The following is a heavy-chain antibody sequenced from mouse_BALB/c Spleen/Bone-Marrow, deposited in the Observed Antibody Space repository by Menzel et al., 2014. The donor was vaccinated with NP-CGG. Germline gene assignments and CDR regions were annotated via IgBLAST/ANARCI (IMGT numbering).Heavy chain of an antibody. V-gene: IGHV14-3*02. CDR3: AVYDYEGFAY. J-gene: IGHJ3*01. Sequence: VHVKQSGAEPVKPGASVKLSCTASGFNIKDTYMHWVKQRPEQGLEWIGRIDPANGNTKYDPKFQGKATITADTSSNTAYLQLSSLTSEGTAVYYCAVYDYEGFAYWGQGTLVTVSA. D-gene: IGHD2-4*01. CDR1: GFNIKDTY. CDR2: IDPANGNT.